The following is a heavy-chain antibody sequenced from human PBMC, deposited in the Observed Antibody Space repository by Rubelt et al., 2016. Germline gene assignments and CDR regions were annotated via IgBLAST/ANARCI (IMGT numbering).Heavy chain of an antibody. Sequence: QLQLQESGPGLVKPSETLSLTCTVSGGSISSSSYYWGWIRQPPGKGLEWIGYIYYSGSTNYNPSLKSRVTISVDTSNDQFSLKLSSVTAADTAVYYCARDEESGGHDYWGQGTLVTVSS. V-gene: IGHV4-61*05. D-gene: IGHD5-12*01. CDR3: ARDEESGGHDY. J-gene: IGHJ4*02. CDR1: GGSISSSSYY. CDR2: IYYSGST.